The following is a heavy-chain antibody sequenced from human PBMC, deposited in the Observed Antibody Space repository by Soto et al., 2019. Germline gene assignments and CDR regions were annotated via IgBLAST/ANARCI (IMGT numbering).Heavy chain of an antibody. J-gene: IGHJ6*02. D-gene: IGHD1-26*01. CDR3: ARDAPDGGWEHLYYDYYGMDV. Sequence: QVQLVQSGAEVKKPGASVKVSCKASGYTFTSYGISWVRQAPGQGLEWMGWISAYNGNTNYAKKLQGRVTMTTDTPASHAYMELRSPRSDDTAVYYCARDAPDGGWEHLYYDYYGMDVWGQGTTVTVSS. CDR2: ISAYNGNT. CDR1: GYTFTSYG. V-gene: IGHV1-18*01.